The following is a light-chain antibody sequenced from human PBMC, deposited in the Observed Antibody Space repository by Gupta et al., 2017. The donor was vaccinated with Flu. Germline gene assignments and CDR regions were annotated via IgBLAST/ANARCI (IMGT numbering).Light chain of an antibody. CDR3: QQDSNSPRT. J-gene: IGKJ1*01. CDR1: QSVFRNY. CDR2: GAS. Sequence: GTLSLSPGERDTLSCRASQSVFRNYLAWYQHRPGQAPRLLIWGASNRVTGIPDRFSGSGSGTDFALTISRLEPEDFAVYYCQQDSNSPRTFGQGTKVEIK. V-gene: IGKV3-20*01.